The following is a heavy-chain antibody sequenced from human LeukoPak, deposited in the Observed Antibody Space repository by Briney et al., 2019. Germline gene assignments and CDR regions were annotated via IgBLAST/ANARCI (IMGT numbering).Heavy chain of an antibody. CDR1: GGSFTGYY. Sequence: PSETLSLTCAVSGGSFTGYYWSWIRQAPGKGLEWIGEIHYRGATNYKPSLRSRVTISRDTSENQFSLKLSSVTAADTAVYYCARGILGYYYFDLWGRGTLVTVSS. CDR2: IHYRGAT. V-gene: IGHV4-34*01. J-gene: IGHJ2*01. D-gene: IGHD3-16*01. CDR3: ARGILGYYYFDL.